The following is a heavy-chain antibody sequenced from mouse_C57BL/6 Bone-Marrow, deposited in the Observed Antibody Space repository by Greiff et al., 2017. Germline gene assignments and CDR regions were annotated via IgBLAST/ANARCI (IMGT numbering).Heavy chain of an antibody. CDR3: AISLAY. CDR2: IHPNSGST. CDR1: GYTFTSYW. V-gene: IGHV1-64*01. Sequence: QVQLQQPGAELVKPGASVKLSCKASGYTFTSYWMHWVKQRPGQGLEWIGMIHPNSGSTNYNEKFKSKATLTVDTSSSTAYMQLSSLTSEDSAVYYCAISLAYWGQGTLVTVSA. J-gene: IGHJ3*01.